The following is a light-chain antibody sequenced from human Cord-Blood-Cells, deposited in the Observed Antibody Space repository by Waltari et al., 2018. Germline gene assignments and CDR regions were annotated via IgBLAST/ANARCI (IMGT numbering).Light chain of an antibody. CDR3: CSYAGSVV. Sequence: QSALTQPASVSGSPGQSITISCTGTSSAVGSYNLVSWYQQHPGKATKLMIYEGSKRPSGVSNRFSGSKSGNTASLTISGLQAEDEADYYCCSYAGSVVFGGGTKLTVL. J-gene: IGLJ2*01. V-gene: IGLV2-23*01. CDR2: EGS. CDR1: SSAVGSYNL.